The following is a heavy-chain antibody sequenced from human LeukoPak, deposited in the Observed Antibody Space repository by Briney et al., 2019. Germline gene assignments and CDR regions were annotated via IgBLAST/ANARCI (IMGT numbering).Heavy chain of an antibody. J-gene: IGHJ6*03. V-gene: IGHV3-7*01. D-gene: IGHD1/OR15-1a*01. Sequence: GGSLRLSCAASGLTFSNYWMSWVRQGPGKGLEWVANIKHDGSEKYYIDSVKGRFTISRDNAENSVYLQMNRLRAEDTAVYYCARVRREMRRSLGRTTEYSYYYYMDVWGKETTVTVSS. CDR2: IKHDGSEK. CDR3: ARVRREMRRSLGRTTEYSYYYYMDV. CDR1: GLTFSNYW.